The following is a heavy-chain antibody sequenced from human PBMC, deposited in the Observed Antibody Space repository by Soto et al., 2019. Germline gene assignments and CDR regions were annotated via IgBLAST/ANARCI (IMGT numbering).Heavy chain of an antibody. CDR2: IYYSGST. J-gene: IGHJ6*02. CDR1: GGSISSGGYY. Sequence: QVQLQESGPGLVKPSQTLSLTCTVSGGSISSGGYYWSWIRQHPGKGLEWIGYIYYSGSTYYNPSLKSRVTIPVDTSKNQFALKLRSVTAAATAVYYCARMRRVEMATISPLGYYYYGMDVWGQGTTVTVSS. D-gene: IGHD5-12*01. V-gene: IGHV4-31*03. CDR3: ARMRRVEMATISPLGYYYYGMDV.